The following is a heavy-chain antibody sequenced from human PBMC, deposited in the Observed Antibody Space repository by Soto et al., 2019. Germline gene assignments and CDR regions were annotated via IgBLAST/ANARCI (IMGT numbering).Heavy chain of an antibody. J-gene: IGHJ5*02. CDR3: AKGLAARPFWFDP. CDR1: GFSFSSYA. Sequence: GGSLSLSCAASGFSFSSYAMSWVRQAPGKGLEWVSAISGSGGSTYYADSVKGRFTISRDNSKNTLYLPSNSLGAEDTDVYDSAKGLAARPFWFDPWCPGTRVTVS. V-gene: IGHV3-23*01. CDR2: ISGSGGST. D-gene: IGHD6-6*01.